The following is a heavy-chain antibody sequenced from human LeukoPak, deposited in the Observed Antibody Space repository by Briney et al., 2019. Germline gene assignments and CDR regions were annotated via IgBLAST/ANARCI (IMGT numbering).Heavy chain of an antibody. CDR2: INHGGST. D-gene: IGHD1-14*01. CDR3: ARDFGRFDY. J-gene: IGHJ4*02. Sequence: SETLSLTCAVYGGSFSGYYWSWIRQPPGKGLEWIGEINHGGSTSYNPSLKSRVTISLDTSKNQFSLKLSSVTAADTAVYYCARDFGRFDYWGQGALVTVSP. V-gene: IGHV4-34*01. CDR1: GGSFSGYY.